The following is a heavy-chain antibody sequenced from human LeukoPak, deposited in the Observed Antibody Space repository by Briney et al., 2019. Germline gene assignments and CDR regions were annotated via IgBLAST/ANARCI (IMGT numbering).Heavy chain of an antibody. CDR1: GFTFSSYE. J-gene: IGHJ4*02. Sequence: GGSLRLSCAASGFTFSSYEMNWVRQAPGKGLEWVSAISGSGGSTYYADSVKGRFTISRDNSKNTLYLQMNSLRAEDTAVYYCAKDLSHYYGSGNFDYWGQGTLVTVSS. D-gene: IGHD3-10*01. CDR3: AKDLSHYYGSGNFDY. CDR2: ISGSGGST. V-gene: IGHV3-23*01.